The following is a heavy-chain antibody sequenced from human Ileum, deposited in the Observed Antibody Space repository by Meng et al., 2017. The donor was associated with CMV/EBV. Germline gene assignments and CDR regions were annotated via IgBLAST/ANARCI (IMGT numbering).Heavy chain of an antibody. Sequence: GYTVTSDGISGGRQATGQGLEWMGWISAYKGNTNYAKKIKGRVTMTTDTSTRTAYKELRSLRSDDTAVYYSARDLGGSSWYPDDYWGQGTLVTVSS. J-gene: IGHJ4*02. CDR1: GYTVTSDG. D-gene: IGHD6-13*01. V-gene: IGHV1-18*04. CDR3: ARDLGGSSWYPDDY. CDR2: ISAYKGNT.